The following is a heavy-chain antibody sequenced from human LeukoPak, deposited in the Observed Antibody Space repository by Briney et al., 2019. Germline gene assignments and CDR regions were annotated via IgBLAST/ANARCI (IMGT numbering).Heavy chain of an antibody. CDR1: GFTFSSYA. CDR3: AKEYYDSHGYYYKEFFQH. D-gene: IGHD3-22*01. V-gene: IGHV3-23*01. J-gene: IGHJ1*01. CDR2: ISGSGGST. Sequence: GGSLRLSCAASGFTFSSYAMSWVRQAPGKGLEWVSAISGSGGSTYYADSVKGRFTISRDNANNTLYLQMNSLRAEDTGVYYCAKEYYDSHGYYYKEFFQHWGQGTLVTVSS.